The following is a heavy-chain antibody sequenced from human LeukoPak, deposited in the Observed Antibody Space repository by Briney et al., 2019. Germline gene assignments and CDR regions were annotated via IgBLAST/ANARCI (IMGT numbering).Heavy chain of an antibody. CDR2: ISNSGSTV. CDR3: ALGTINKDYYFGMDV. D-gene: IGHD2-8*01. CDR1: GGSISSGYYY. Sequence: LSLTCTVSGGSISSGYYYWSWIRQAPGKGLEWLSYISNSGSTVFYADSIKGRFTVSRDNAKRSLYLQIESLRDDDTAVYHCALGTINKDYYFGMDVWGQGTTVTVSS. J-gene: IGHJ6*02. V-gene: IGHV3-11*01.